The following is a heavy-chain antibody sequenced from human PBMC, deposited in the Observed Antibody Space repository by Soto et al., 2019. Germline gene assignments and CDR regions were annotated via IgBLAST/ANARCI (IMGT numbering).Heavy chain of an antibody. J-gene: IGHJ4*02. Sequence: QVQLQESGPGLVKPSGTLSLTCAVSGGSISSSNWWSWVRQPPGKGLEWIGEIYHSGSTNYNPSPEVGVTISVDKSTNQFSLKLSSVTAADTAVYDCARVAVAGTRVDYWGQGTLVTVAS. CDR2: IYHSGST. D-gene: IGHD6-19*01. V-gene: IGHV4-4*02. CDR3: ARVAVAGTRVDY. CDR1: GGSISSSNW.